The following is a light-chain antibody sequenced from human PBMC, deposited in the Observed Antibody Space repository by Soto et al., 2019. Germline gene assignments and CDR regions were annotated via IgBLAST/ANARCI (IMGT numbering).Light chain of an antibody. CDR2: GAS. J-gene: IGKJ1*01. CDR1: QSIDSNY. V-gene: IGKV3-20*01. CDR3: QHYDTSPGT. Sequence: EIVLTQSPGTLSLSPGERATLSCRASQSIDSNYLGWYQQKPGQTPRLLIYGASSSATSTPDGFSGSWCGTDFTLTISRLEPEDFAVYYCQHYDTSPGTFGQGTKVEIK.